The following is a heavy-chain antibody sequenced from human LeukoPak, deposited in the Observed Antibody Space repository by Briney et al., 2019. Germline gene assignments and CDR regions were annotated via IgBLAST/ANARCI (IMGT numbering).Heavy chain of an antibody. Sequence: GGSLRPSCTASGFTFGDYAMSWVRQAPGQGLEWVGFIRSKAYGGTTEYAASVKGRFTISRDDSNSIAYLQMNSLKTEDTAVYYCTALASGSFPFYFDYWGQGTLVTVSS. CDR2: IRSKAYGGTT. CDR3: TALASGSFPFYFDY. J-gene: IGHJ4*02. V-gene: IGHV3-49*04. D-gene: IGHD3-10*01. CDR1: GFTFGDYA.